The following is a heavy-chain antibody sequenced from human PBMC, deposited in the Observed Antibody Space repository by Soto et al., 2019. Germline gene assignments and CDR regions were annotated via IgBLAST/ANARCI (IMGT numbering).Heavy chain of an antibody. CDR2: ISYDGSNK. D-gene: IGHD5-12*01. V-gene: IGHV3-30-3*01. J-gene: IGHJ5*02. CDR1: GFTFSSYA. CDR3: ARAVIVATIVGGWFDP. Sequence: QVQLVESGGGVVQPGRSLRLSCAASGFTFSSYAMHWVRQAPGKGLEWVAVISYDGSNKYYADSVKGRFTISRDNSKNTLYLQMNSLRAEDTAVYYWARAVIVATIVGGWFDPWGQGTLVTVSS.